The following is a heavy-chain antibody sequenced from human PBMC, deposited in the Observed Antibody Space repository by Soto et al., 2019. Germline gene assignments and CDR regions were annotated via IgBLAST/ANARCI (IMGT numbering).Heavy chain of an antibody. CDR3: ARVQMATIPYFDY. V-gene: IGHV4-59*01. CDR2: IYYSGST. D-gene: IGHD5-12*01. Sequence: SETLSLTCTVSGGSISSYYWSWIRQPPGKGLEWIGYIYYSGSTNYNPSLKSRVTISVDTSKNQFSLKLSSVTAADTAVYYCARVQMATIPYFDYWGQGTLVTVSS. CDR1: GGSISSYY. J-gene: IGHJ4*02.